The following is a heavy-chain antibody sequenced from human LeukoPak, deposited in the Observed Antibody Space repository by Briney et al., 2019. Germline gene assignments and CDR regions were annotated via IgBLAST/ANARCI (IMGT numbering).Heavy chain of an antibody. D-gene: IGHD6-13*01. CDR1: GYTFSDYH. CDR2: INPNSGDT. Sequence: ASVKVSCKASGYTFSDYHINWVRQASGQGLEWMGWINPNSGDTKYAQAFQGRVTLTRDTSISTAYMELSRLRSDDTAVYYCALMEPLAAAHDVFDIWGQGTLVTVSS. V-gene: IGHV1-2*02. J-gene: IGHJ3*02. CDR3: ALMEPLAAAHDVFDI.